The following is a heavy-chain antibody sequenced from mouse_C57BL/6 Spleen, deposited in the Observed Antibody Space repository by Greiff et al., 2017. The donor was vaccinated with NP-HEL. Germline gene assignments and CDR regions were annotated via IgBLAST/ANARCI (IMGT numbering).Heavy chain of an antibody. V-gene: IGHV3-6*01. CDR1: GYSITSGYY. Sequence: EVKLQESGPGLVKPSQSLSLTCSVTGYSITSGYYWNWIRQFPGNKLEWMGYISYDGSNNYNPSLKNRISITRYTSKNQFFLKLNSVTTEDTATYYCERAFYDGYYFSYWYFDVGGTGTTATVSS. D-gene: IGHD2-3*01. J-gene: IGHJ1*03. CDR2: ISYDGSN. CDR3: ERAFYDGYYFSYWYFDV.